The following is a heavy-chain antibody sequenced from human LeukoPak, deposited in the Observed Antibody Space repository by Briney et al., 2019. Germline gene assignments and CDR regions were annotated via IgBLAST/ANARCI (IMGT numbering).Heavy chain of an antibody. CDR2: INRSGST. J-gene: IGHJ6*02. CDR3: ARVKSTDYYGSGSLYYYYGMDV. Sequence: SETLSPTCAVYGGSFSGYYWSWIRQPPGKGLEWIGEINRSGSTNYNPSLKSRVTISVDTSKNQFSLKLSSVTAADTAVYYCARVKSTDYYGSGSLYYYYGMDVWGQGTTVTVSS. V-gene: IGHV4-34*01. D-gene: IGHD3-10*01. CDR1: GGSFSGYY.